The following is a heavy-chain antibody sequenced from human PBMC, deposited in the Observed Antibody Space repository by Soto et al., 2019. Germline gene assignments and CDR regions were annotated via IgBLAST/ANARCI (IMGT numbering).Heavy chain of an antibody. CDR3: ARDRGFGSPYYYYGMDV. Sequence: PRGPLRLSCAASGLTFRSYWMHWVRQAPGKGLVWVSRINSDGSSTSYADSVKGRFTISRDNAKNTLYLQMNSLRAEDTAVYYCARDRGFGSPYYYYGMDVWGQGTTVTVSS. D-gene: IGHD3-10*01. V-gene: IGHV3-74*01. CDR1: GLTFRSYW. CDR2: INSDGSST. J-gene: IGHJ6*02.